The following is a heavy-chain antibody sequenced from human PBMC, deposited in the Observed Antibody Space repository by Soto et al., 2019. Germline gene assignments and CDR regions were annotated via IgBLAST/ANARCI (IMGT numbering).Heavy chain of an antibody. Sequence: QVQLVQSGAEVKQPGSSVKVSCKASGGTFSSYAISWVRQAPGQGLEWMGGIIPIFGTANYAQKFQGRVTITADESTSTAYMELSSLRSEDTAVYYCARYHCTNGVCYPNWFDPWGQGTLVTVSS. CDR2: IIPIFGTA. CDR1: GGTFSSYA. D-gene: IGHD2-8*01. CDR3: ARYHCTNGVCYPNWFDP. J-gene: IGHJ5*02. V-gene: IGHV1-69*01.